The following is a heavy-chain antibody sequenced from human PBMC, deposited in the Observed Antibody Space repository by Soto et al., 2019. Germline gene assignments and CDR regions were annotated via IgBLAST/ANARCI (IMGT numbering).Heavy chain of an antibody. J-gene: IGHJ6*02. CDR3: ASPYCSGGSCYSYYYGMDV. V-gene: IGHV3-30-3*01. Sequence: QVQLVESGGGVVQPGRSLRLSCAASGFTFSSYAMHWVRQAPGKGLEWVAVISYDGSNKYYADSVKGRFTISRDNSKNTLYLQMSSLRAEDTAVYYCASPYCSGGSCYSYYYGMDVWGQGTTVTVSS. CDR1: GFTFSSYA. CDR2: ISYDGSNK. D-gene: IGHD2-15*01.